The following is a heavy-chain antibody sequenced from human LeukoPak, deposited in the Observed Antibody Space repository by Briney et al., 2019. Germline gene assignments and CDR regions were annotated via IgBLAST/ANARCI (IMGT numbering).Heavy chain of an antibody. J-gene: IGHJ4*02. CDR1: GFTFSSYS. CDR3: GTEYCSTTNCLGD. Sequence: GGSLRLSCAASGFTFSSYSMNWVGQAPGKGLEWVAVISYDGSEKYYADSVKGRFTISRDNSKNTLYLQMTSLRAEDTAVYYCGTEYCSTTNCLGDWGLGTLVTVSS. D-gene: IGHD2-2*01. V-gene: IGHV3-30*03. CDR2: ISYDGSEK.